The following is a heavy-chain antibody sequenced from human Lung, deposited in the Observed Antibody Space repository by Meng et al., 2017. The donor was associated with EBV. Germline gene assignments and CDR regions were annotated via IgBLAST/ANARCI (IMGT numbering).Heavy chain of an antibody. CDR2: INHSGTT. D-gene: IGHD3-10*01. J-gene: IGHJ2*01. CDR3: ARDYGLGSHVPFDL. CDR1: GGPISSGGYY. Sequence: VQLQESGPGLVKPSQTLSLTVTVPGGPISSGGYYWSWIRQPPGKGLEWIGEINHSGTTNYSPSLKSRVTISADTSKKQFSLKLSSVTAADTAVYYCARDYGLGSHVPFDLWGRGTLVTVSS. V-gene: IGHV4-31*03.